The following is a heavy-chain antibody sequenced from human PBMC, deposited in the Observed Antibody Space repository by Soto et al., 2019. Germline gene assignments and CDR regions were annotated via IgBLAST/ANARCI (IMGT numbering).Heavy chain of an antibody. J-gene: IGHJ4*02. CDR1: GGSISSSSYY. D-gene: IGHD3-10*01. CDR3: ARHNYGSGSTYFDY. CDR2: IYYSGNT. Sequence: SETLSLTCTVSGGSISSSSYYWGWIRQPPGKGLEWIGSIYYSGNTYYNPSLKSRATISVDTAKNQFSLKLSSVTAADTAVYYCARHNYGSGSTYFDYWGQGTLVTVSS. V-gene: IGHV4-39*01.